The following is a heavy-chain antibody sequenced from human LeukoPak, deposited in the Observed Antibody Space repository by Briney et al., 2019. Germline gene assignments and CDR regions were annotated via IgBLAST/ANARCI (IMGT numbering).Heavy chain of an antibody. CDR1: GFAFSSYG. CDR2: ISYDGSNK. CDR3: ATPSTHYDFWSGYLFFDY. Sequence: GGSLRLSCAASGFAFSSYGMHWVRQAPGKGLEWVAVISYDGSNKYYADSVKGRFTISRDNSKNTLYLQMSSLRSEDTAVYYCATPSTHYDFWSGYLFFDYWGQGTLVTVSS. J-gene: IGHJ4*02. D-gene: IGHD3-3*01. V-gene: IGHV3-30*03.